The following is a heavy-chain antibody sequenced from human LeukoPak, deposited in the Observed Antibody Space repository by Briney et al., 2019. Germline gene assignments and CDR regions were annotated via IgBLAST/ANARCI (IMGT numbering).Heavy chain of an antibody. CDR1: GCSISSYY. J-gene: IGHJ3*02. V-gene: IGHV4-4*07. Sequence: PSETLSLTCTVSGCSISSYYWSWIRQPAGKGLEWIGRIYTSGSTNYNPSLKSRVTMSVDTSKNQFSLKLSSVTAADTAVYYCARDGAPGVEMATINAFDIWGQGTMVTVSS. CDR2: IYTSGST. D-gene: IGHD5-24*01. CDR3: ARDGAPGVEMATINAFDI.